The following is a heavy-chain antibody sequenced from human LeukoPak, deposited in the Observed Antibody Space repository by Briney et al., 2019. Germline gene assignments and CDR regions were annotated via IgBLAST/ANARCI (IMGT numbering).Heavy chain of an antibody. Sequence: ASVKVSCKASGYTFTSYDINWVRQATGQGLEWVGWMNPNSGNTGYAQKFQGRVTITRNTSISTVYMELSSLRSEDTAVYYCARGPIVVVPAAISGYYYYYMDVWGKGTTVTVSS. V-gene: IGHV1-8*03. D-gene: IGHD2-2*01. J-gene: IGHJ6*03. CDR2: MNPNSGNT. CDR1: GYTFTSYD. CDR3: ARGPIVVVPAAISGYYYYYMDV.